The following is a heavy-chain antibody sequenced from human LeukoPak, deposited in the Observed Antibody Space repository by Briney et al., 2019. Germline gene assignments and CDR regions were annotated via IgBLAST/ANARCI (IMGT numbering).Heavy chain of an antibody. V-gene: IGHV3-48*04. CDR2: ITSSGSAK. CDR1: GFTFSDYS. CDR3: ARDSPPGGDSYGFS. D-gene: IGHD5-18*01. Sequence: GGSLRLSCAVSGFTFSDYSMNWVRQAPGKGLEWISYITSSGSAKYYADSVKGRFTISRDNAKNSQFLQMNILRVDDTAVYFCARDSPPGGDSYGFSWGQGTLVTVSS. J-gene: IGHJ5*02.